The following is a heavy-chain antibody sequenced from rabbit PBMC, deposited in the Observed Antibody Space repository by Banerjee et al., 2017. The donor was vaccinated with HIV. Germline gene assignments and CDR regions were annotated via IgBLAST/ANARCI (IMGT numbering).Heavy chain of an antibody. J-gene: IGHJ4*01. Sequence: QEQLVESGGGLVQPEGSLKLSCKASGLDFSSYSMSWVRQAPGKGLEWIGYIDPVFGSTYYASWVNGRFPISSHNAQNTLYLQLNSLTAADTATYFCVRGDTYGVIGYGYGSDLWGPGTLVTVS. D-gene: IGHD6-1*01. CDR3: VRGDTYGVIGYGYGSDL. CDR1: GLDFSSYS. V-gene: IGHV1S47*01. CDR2: IDPVFGST.